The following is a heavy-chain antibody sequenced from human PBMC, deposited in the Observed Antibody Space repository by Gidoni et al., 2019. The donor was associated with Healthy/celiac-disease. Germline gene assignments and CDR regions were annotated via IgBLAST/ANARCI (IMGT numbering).Heavy chain of an antibody. V-gene: IGHV3-66*02. CDR3: ASRSRFDSSGYPIDY. CDR2: IYSGGST. Sequence: EVQLVESGGGLVQPGGSLRLSCAASGFTVSSNYMSWVRQAPGKGLEWVSVIYSGGSTYYADSVKGRFTISRDNSKNTLYLQMNSLRAEDTAVYYCASRSRFDSSGYPIDYWGQGTLVTVSS. CDR1: GFTVSSNY. J-gene: IGHJ4*02. D-gene: IGHD3-22*01.